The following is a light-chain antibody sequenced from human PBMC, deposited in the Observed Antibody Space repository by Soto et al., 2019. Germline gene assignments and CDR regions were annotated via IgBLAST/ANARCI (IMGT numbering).Light chain of an antibody. Sequence: QSALAQPASVSGSPGQSITISCTGTSSDVGAYDAVSWYQQHPGKAPQVIIYRVTKRPSGVSTRFSGSVSGNTASLTVSGLQADDEDEYFCCSSAPESTYVFGTGTKLTVL. CDR1: SSDVGAYDA. V-gene: IGLV2-23*02. J-gene: IGLJ1*01. CDR2: RVT. CDR3: CSSAPESTYV.